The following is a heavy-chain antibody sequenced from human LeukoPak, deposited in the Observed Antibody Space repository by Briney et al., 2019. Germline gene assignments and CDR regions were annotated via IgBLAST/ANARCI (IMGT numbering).Heavy chain of an antibody. CDR1: GYTFTSYG. CDR3: ARDWGSIKVIADY. CDR2: ISSNSDNT. Sequence: ASVNVSCKATGYTFTSYGISWVRQAPGQGLGWMGWISSNSDNTNYAQKLQGRVTMTTDTSTSTAYMELRSLRSDDTALYFCARDWGSIKVIADYWGQGTLVTVSS. V-gene: IGHV1-18*01. J-gene: IGHJ4*02. D-gene: IGHD7-27*01.